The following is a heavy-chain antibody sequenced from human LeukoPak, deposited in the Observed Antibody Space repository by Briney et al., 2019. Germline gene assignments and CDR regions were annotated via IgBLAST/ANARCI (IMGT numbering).Heavy chain of an antibody. D-gene: IGHD3-22*01. CDR2: IYTGGTT. V-gene: IGHV4-61*02. J-gene: IGHJ2*01. CDR1: GDSVSSGSSY. CDR3: ARDLGEGSGYYYSYWYFDL. Sequence: SQTLSLTCTVSGDSVSSGSSYWSWIRQPAGKGLEWIGRIYTGGTTNYNPSLKSRVTISVDTSKNQFSLKLRSVTAADTAVYYCARDLGEGSGYYYSYWYFDLWGRGTLVTVSS.